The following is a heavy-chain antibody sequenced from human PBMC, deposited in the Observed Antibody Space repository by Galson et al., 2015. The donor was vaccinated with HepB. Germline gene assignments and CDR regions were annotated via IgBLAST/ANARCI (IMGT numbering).Heavy chain of an antibody. CDR1: GYTFTSYG. V-gene: IGHV1-18*01. CDR3: ARELPRYYDILTGYARGNWFDP. J-gene: IGHJ5*02. D-gene: IGHD3-9*01. Sequence: SVKVSCRASGYTFTSYGISWVRQAPGQGLEWTGWISAYNGNTNYAQKLQGRVTMTTDTSTSTAYMELRSLRSDDTAVYYCARELPRYYDILTGYARGNWFDPWGQGTLVTVSS. CDR2: ISAYNGNT.